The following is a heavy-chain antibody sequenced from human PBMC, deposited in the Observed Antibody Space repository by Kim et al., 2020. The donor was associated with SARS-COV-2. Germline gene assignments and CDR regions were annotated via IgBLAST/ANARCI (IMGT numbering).Heavy chain of an antibody. Sequence: SETLSLTCTVSGGSISSGGYYWSWIRQHPGKGLEWIGYIYYSGSTYYNPSLKSRVTISVDTSKNQFSLKLSSVTAADTGVYYCARGYDSSGYYYVSSLHWFDPWGQGTLVTVSS. CDR3: ARGYDSSGYYYVSSLHWFDP. CDR2: IYYSGST. CDR1: GGSISSGGYY. J-gene: IGHJ5*02. V-gene: IGHV4-31*03. D-gene: IGHD3-22*01.